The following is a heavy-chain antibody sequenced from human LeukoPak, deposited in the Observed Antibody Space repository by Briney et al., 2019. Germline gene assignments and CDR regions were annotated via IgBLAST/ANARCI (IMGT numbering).Heavy chain of an antibody. V-gene: IGHV4-34*01. Sequence: SETLSLTCAVYGGSISGYYWSWIRQPPGKGLEWIGEINHSGSTNYNPSLKSRVTISVDTSKNQFSLKLSSVTAADTAVYYCARAVLWFGELLSGYYYMDVWGKGTTVTVSS. D-gene: IGHD3-10*01. J-gene: IGHJ6*03. CDR3: ARAVLWFGELLSGYYYMDV. CDR1: GGSISGYY. CDR2: INHSGST.